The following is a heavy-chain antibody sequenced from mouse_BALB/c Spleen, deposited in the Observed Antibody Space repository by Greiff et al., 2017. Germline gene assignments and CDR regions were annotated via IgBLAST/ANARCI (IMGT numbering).Heavy chain of an antibody. J-gene: IGHJ3*01. CDR2: ISSGSSTI. V-gene: IGHV5-17*02. D-gene: IGHD1-1*01. CDR3: ARPYYYGSSQFAY. Sequence: EVKLVESGGGLVQPGGSRKLSCAASGFTFSSFGMHWVRQAPEKGLEWVAYISSGSSTIYYADTVKGRFTISRDNPKNTLFLQMTSLRSEDTAMYYCARPYYYGSSQFAYWGQGTLVTVSA. CDR1: GFTFSSFG.